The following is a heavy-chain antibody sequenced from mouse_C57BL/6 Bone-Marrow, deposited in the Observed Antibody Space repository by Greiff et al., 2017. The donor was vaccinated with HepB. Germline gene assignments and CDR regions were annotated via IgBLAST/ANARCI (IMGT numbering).Heavy chain of an antibody. CDR2: IYPGSGST. CDR1: GYTFTSYW. V-gene: IGHV1-55*01. Sequence: VLLVESGGDLVKPGASVKMSCKASGYTFTSYWITWVKQRPGQGLEWIGDIYPGSGSTNYNEKFKSKATLTVDTSSSTAYMQLSSLTSEDSAVYYCARGFPLLLQGYGGQGTTLTVSS. CDR3: ARGFPLLLQGY. J-gene: IGHJ2*01. D-gene: IGHD1-1*01.